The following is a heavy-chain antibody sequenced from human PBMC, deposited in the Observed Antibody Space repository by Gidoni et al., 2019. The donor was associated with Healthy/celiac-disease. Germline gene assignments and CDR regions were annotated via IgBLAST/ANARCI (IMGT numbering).Heavy chain of an antibody. CDR2: ISSSGSTI. CDR3: ARAGLRFLEWSPAAFDI. J-gene: IGHJ3*02. V-gene: IGHV3-48*03. D-gene: IGHD3-3*01. CDR1: GFTFSSYE. Sequence: EVQLVESGGGLVQPGGSLRLSCAASGFTFSSYEMNWVRQAPGKGLEWVSYISSSGSTIYYADSVKGRFTISRDNAKNSLYLQMNSLRAEDTAVYYCARAGLRFLEWSPAAFDIWGQGTMVTVSS.